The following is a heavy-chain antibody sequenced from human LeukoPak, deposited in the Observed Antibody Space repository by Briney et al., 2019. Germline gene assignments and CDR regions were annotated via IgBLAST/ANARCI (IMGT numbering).Heavy chain of an antibody. CDR1: GGSISSSSYY. Sequence: SETLSLTCTVSGGSISSSSYYWGWIRQPPGKGLEWIGSIYYSGSTNYNPSLKSRVTISVDTSKNQFSLKLSSVTAADTAVYYCASGRGIAAAGKVSGWFDPWGQGTLVTVSS. J-gene: IGHJ5*02. CDR3: ASGRGIAAAGKVSGWFDP. V-gene: IGHV4-39*07. D-gene: IGHD6-13*01. CDR2: IYYSGST.